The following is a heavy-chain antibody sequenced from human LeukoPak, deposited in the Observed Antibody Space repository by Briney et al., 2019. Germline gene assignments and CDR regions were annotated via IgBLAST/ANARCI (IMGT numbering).Heavy chain of an antibody. D-gene: IGHD4-17*01. CDR1: GFTFSSYW. CDR2: IKQDGSEK. Sequence: PGGSLRLSCAASGFTFSSYWMSWVRQAPGKGLEWVANIKQDGSEKYYVDSVKGGFTISRDNAKNSLYLQMNSLRAEDTAVYYCARDPHYGDYAVSFDIWGQGTMVTVSS. J-gene: IGHJ3*02. CDR3: ARDPHYGDYAVSFDI. V-gene: IGHV3-7*05.